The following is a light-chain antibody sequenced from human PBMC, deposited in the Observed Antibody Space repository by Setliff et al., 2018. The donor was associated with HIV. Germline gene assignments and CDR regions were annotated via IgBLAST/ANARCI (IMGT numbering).Light chain of an antibody. CDR1: SSDVGGYSL. Sequence: QSVLTQPASVSGSPGQSITISCTGTSSDVGGYSLVSWFQQHPGEAPTLMLYEVSKRPSGVSNRFSGSKSGNTASLTISGLQAEDEADYYCCSYAGSSTLVFGGGTKVTVL. CDR2: EVS. CDR3: CSYAGSSTLV. V-gene: IGLV2-23*02. J-gene: IGLJ2*01.